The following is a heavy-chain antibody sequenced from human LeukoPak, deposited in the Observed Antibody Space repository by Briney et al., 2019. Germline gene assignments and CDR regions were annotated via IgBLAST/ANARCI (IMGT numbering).Heavy chain of an antibody. CDR1: GCTFSDYT. D-gene: IGHD6-13*01. V-gene: IGHV3-21*01. CDR3: ARDLSRGSHPLLVAWVQAMQLADS. Sequence: GGSLRLSCAASGCTFSDYTSNWVRQAPGKGLKWISSISSSGRNIFYADSVKGRFTDSRDNASNSLFLNMNSLTGEDTAIYLFARDLSRGSHPLLVAWVQAMQLADS. CDR2: ISSSGRNI. J-gene: IGHJ5*01.